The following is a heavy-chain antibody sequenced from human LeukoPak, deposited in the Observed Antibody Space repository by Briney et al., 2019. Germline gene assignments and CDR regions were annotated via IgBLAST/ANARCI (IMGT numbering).Heavy chain of an antibody. V-gene: IGHV5-51*01. Sequence: GESLKISCKGSGYIFTNYWIGWVRQMPGKGLEWMGIIYPGDSDTRYSPSFQGQVTISADKSISTAYLQWSSLKASDTAMYYCARHRTDCSSTSCYDGYYYYYYMDVWGKGTTVTVSS. J-gene: IGHJ6*03. CDR1: GYIFTNYW. CDR2: IYPGDSDT. CDR3: ARHRTDCSSTSCYDGYYYYYYMDV. D-gene: IGHD2-2*01.